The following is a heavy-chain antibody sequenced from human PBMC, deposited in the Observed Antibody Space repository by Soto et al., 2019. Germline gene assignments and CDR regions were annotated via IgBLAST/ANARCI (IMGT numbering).Heavy chain of an antibody. Sequence: EVQLVESGGGLVQPGGSLRLSCATSDFIFTDAWMNWVRQAPGKGLEWVGRIKTKAQGETKDYAAPVKGRFTISRDDSRNTLHLQMTSLRTEDTALYYCTTGPYEGYWGQGVLVTVSS. CDR2: IKTKAQGETK. V-gene: IGHV3-15*07. CDR1: DFIFTDAW. J-gene: IGHJ4*02. D-gene: IGHD3-3*01. CDR3: TTGPYEGY.